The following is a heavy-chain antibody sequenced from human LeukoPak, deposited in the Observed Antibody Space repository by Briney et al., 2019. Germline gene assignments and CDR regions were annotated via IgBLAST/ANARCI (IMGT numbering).Heavy chain of an antibody. CDR3: ARSGSYYHFDY. D-gene: IGHD3-10*01. CDR2: INHSGST. Sequence: SETLSLTCAVYGGSFSGYYWSWIRQPPGKGLEWIGEINHSGSTNYNPSLKSRVTISVDTSKNQFSLKLSSVTAADTAVYYCARSGSYYHFDYWDQGTLVTVSS. J-gene: IGHJ4*02. CDR1: GGSFSGYY. V-gene: IGHV4-34*01.